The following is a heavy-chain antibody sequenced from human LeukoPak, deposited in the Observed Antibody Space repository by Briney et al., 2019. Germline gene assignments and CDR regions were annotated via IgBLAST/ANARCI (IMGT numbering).Heavy chain of an antibody. J-gene: IGHJ4*02. Sequence: GFLRLSCAASGFTVSTHYMTWVRQAPGKGLEWVSVIYSGGSTYYADSVTGRFTISRDNSKNTLYLQMNSLRTEDTAVYYCARLPNYWGQGTLVTVSS. CDR3: ARLPNY. V-gene: IGHV3-66*02. CDR2: IYSGGST. CDR1: GFTVSTHY.